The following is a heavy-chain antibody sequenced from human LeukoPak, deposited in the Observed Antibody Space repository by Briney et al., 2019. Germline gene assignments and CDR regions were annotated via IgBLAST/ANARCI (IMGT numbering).Heavy chain of an antibody. J-gene: IGHJ4*02. CDR3: ATETGNFYFYS. CDR1: GYTLTELS. CDR2: FDTEDDEI. Sequence: ASVRVSCTVSGYTLTELSMHWVRQAPGKGGERMGGFDTEDDEIIYAQRFQGRVTMTEDASTDTAYMELRSLRSEDTAVYYCATETGNFYFYSWGQGTLVTVSS. V-gene: IGHV1-24*01. D-gene: IGHD1-7*01.